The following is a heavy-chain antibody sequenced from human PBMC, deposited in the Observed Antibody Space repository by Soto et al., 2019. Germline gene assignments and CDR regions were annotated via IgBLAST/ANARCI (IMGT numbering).Heavy chain of an antibody. D-gene: IGHD2-21*01. CDR2: IWYDGNNK. V-gene: IGHV3-33*01. CDR1: GFTFSNYG. Sequence: QVQLVESGGGVVQPGGSLRLSCAASGFTFSNYGMHWVRQXPGKGLEWVAVIWYDGNNKYYADSVKGRFTISRDNSNNTLYVQMTSLRAEDTAVYYCXRXXHSLFDYWGQGTLVTVSS. CDR3: XRXXHSLFDY. J-gene: IGHJ4*02.